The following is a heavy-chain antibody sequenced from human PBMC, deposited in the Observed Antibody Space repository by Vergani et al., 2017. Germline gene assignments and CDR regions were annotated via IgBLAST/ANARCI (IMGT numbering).Heavy chain of an antibody. J-gene: IGHJ4*02. V-gene: IGHV3-9*01. CDR3: AKDTGGYELALDY. CDR2: ISWNSGST. Sequence: EVQLVESGGGLVQPGGSLRLSCAASGFTFDDYAMHWVRQAPGKGLEWVSGISWNSGSTGYADSVKGRFTISRDNAKNSLYLQMNSLRAEDTALYYCAKDTGGYELALDYWGQGTLVTVSS. CDR1: GFTFDDYA. D-gene: IGHD5-12*01.